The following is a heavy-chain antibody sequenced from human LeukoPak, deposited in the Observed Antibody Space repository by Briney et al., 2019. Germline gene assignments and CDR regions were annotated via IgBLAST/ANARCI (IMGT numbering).Heavy chain of an antibody. CDR1: GYSFTNYW. J-gene: IGHJ3*02. D-gene: IGHD3-22*01. CDR2: IYPGDSDA. Sequence: GESLKISCKGSGYSFTNYWIGWVRQMPGKGLKWMGIIYPGDSDARYSPSFQGQVTISADKSISTAYLQWSSLKASDTAMYYCARPMIFDDSSGSDAFDIWGQGTMVTVSS. V-gene: IGHV5-51*01. CDR3: ARPMIFDDSSGSDAFDI.